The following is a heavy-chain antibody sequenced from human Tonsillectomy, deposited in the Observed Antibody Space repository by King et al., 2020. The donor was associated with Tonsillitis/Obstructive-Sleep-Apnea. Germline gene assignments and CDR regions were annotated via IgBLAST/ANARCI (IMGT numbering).Heavy chain of an antibody. D-gene: IGHD1-26*01. Sequence: EVQLVESGGGLVKPGGSLRLSCAASGFTFSSYTMNWVRQAPGKGLEWVSSISGSSSYIYYADSVKGRFTISRDNAKNSLYMQMNSLRTEDTAVYYCARDRGELLGVINVFYYSMDVWGKGTTVTVSS. CDR1: GFTFSSYT. CDR2: ISGSSSYI. CDR3: ARDRGELLGVINVFYYSMDV. V-gene: IGHV3-21*01. J-gene: IGHJ6*03.